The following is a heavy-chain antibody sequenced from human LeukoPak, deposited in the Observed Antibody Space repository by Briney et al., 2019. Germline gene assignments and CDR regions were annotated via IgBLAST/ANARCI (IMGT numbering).Heavy chain of an antibody. CDR3: ARDGMTTVTTFDY. CDR1: GFTFNSYA. Sequence: PGGSLRLSCAASGFTFNSYAMHWVRQAPGKGLEWVTFISYDGTDEYYADSVKGRFTISRDNSKNTLYLQMNSLRAEDTAVYYCARDGMTTVTTFDYWGQGTLVTVSS. V-gene: IGHV3-30*03. CDR2: ISYDGTDE. D-gene: IGHD4-17*01. J-gene: IGHJ4*02.